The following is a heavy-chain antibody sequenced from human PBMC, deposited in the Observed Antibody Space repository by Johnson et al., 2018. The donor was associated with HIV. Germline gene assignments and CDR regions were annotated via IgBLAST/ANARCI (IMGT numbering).Heavy chain of an antibody. Sequence: QEKLVESGGGVVQPGRSLRLSCAASGFTFSSYAMHWVRQAPGKGLEWVAVISYDGSNKSYADSVKGRFTISRDNSKNTLYLQMNSLRAEDTAVYYCAKDPPGVDDIHAFDIWGQGTMVTVSS. CDR1: GFTFSSYA. CDR3: AKDPPGVDDIHAFDI. D-gene: IGHD3-9*01. CDR2: ISYDGSNK. J-gene: IGHJ3*02. V-gene: IGHV3-30*04.